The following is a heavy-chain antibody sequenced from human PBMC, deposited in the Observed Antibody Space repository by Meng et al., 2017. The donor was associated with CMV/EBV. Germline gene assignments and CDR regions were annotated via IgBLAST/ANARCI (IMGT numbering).Heavy chain of an antibody. CDR3: AKGGNCFDP. Sequence: HVQVQQRAAGLVTPSETLSLTCACYGGSVSVYYSCWIRQPPGKVLEWIGEINHSRSTNNNPSLNSRVTISVDTSKIQFSLKLSSVTDAYTAVYYCAKGGNCFDPWGQGTLVTVSS. J-gene: IGHJ5*02. V-gene: IGHV4-34*02. CDR1: GGSVSVYY. CDR2: INHSRST.